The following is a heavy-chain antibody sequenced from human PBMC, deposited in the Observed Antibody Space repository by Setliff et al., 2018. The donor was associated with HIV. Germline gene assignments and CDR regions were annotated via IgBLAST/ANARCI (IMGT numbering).Heavy chain of an antibody. V-gene: IGHV3-7*03. CDR3: AKNDDILTGFAN. J-gene: IGHJ4*02. Sequence: GGSLRLSCAASGFTFSSCWVTWVRQGPGKGLEWVANIKQDGSEKYYVDSVKGRFTISRDNGKNSLYLQMNSLRAEDTAVYYCAKNDDILTGFANWGQGTLVTVSS. CDR2: IKQDGSEK. CDR1: GFTFSSCW. D-gene: IGHD3-9*01.